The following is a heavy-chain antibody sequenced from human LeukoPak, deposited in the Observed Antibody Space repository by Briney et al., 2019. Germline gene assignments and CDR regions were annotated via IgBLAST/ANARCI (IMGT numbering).Heavy chain of an antibody. J-gene: IGHJ4*02. CDR1: GGSISSGGYY. Sequence: PSETLSLTCTVSGGSISSGGYYWSWIRQPPGKGLEWIGCIYHSGSTYYNPSLKSRVTISVDTSKNQFSLKLSSVTAADTAVYYCARRLPGNMVRGVMPYYFDYWGQGTLVTVSS. V-gene: IGHV4-30-2*05. CDR2: IYHSGST. D-gene: IGHD3-10*01. CDR3: ARRLPGNMVRGVMPYYFDY.